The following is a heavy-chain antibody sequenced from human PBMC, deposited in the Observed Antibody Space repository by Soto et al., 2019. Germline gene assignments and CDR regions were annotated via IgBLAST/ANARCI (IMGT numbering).Heavy chain of an antibody. Sequence: SGPTLVNPTETLTLTCTVSGFSLSNARMGVSWIRQPPGKALEWLAHIFSNDEKSYSTSLKSRLTISKDTSKSQVVLSMTNMDPVDTATYYCARSRQLLVRGEFYFDYWGQGTLVTVSS. CDR3: ARSRQLLVRGEFYFDY. J-gene: IGHJ4*02. V-gene: IGHV2-26*01. CDR2: IFSNDEK. CDR1: GFSLSNARMG. D-gene: IGHD3-16*01.